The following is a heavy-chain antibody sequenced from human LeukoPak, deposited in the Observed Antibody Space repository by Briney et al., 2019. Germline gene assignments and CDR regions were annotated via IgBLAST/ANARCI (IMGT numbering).Heavy chain of an antibody. D-gene: IGHD6-19*01. CDR2: ISDSGGST. J-gene: IGHJ4*02. CDR3: AKRSGSTWGHFDY. Sequence: GGSLRLSCAASGFPFSSYGMSWVRQAPGKGLEWVSTISDSGGSTYSADSVKGRFTISRDNSKNTLYLQMNSLRAEDTAVYYCAKRSGSTWGHFDYWGQGTLVTVSS. CDR1: GFPFSSYG. V-gene: IGHV3-23*01.